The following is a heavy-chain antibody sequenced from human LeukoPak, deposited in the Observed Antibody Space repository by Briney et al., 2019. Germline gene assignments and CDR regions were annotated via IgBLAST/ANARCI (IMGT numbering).Heavy chain of an antibody. V-gene: IGHV1-2*02. D-gene: IGHD6-6*01. CDR1: GYTFTSYG. Sequence: ASVKVSCKASGYTFTSYGISWVRQAPGQGLEWMGWINPNSGGTNYAQKFQGRVTMTRDTSISTAYMELTSLRSDGTAVYYCARGDLVRGYYYMDVWGKGTPVTVSS. CDR2: INPNSGGT. J-gene: IGHJ6*03. CDR3: ARGDLVRGYYYMDV.